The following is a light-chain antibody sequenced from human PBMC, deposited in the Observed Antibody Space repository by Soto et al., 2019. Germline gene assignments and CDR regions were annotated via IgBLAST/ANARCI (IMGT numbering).Light chain of an antibody. Sequence: QSALTQPPSASGSPGQSVTISCTGASSDVGGYNFVSWYQQHPGKATKLMIYDVTKRPPGVPDRFSGSKSGNTASLTVSGLQADDEADYYCSSYAGSSVPVAFGGGTKLTVL. CDR3: SSYAGSSVPVA. CDR1: SSDVGGYNF. J-gene: IGLJ2*01. CDR2: DVT. V-gene: IGLV2-8*01.